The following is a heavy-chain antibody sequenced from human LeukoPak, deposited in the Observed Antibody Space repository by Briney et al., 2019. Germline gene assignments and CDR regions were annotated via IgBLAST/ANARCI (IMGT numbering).Heavy chain of an antibody. CDR3: AGTHVGGPTGHWFDP. Sequence: KPSETLSLTCTVSGGSISSYYWSWIRQPAGKGLEWIGRIYTSGSTNYNPSLKSRVTMSVDTSKNQFSLKLSSVTAADTAVYYCAGTHVGGPTGHWFDPWGPGTLVTVSS. CDR1: GGSISSYY. J-gene: IGHJ5*02. D-gene: IGHD1-26*01. V-gene: IGHV4-4*07. CDR2: IYTSGST.